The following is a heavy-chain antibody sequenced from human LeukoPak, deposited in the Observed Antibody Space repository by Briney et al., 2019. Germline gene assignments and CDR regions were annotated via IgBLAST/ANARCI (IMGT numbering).Heavy chain of an antibody. Sequence: ASVKVSCKASGGTFSSYAISWVRQAPGQGLEWMGRIIPILGIANYAQKFQGRVTITADKSTSTAYMELSSLRAEDTAVYYCARDQDYDILTGYSDYYYGMDVWGQGTTVTVSS. CDR3: ARDQDYDILTGYSDYYYGMDV. CDR1: GGTFSSYA. V-gene: IGHV1-69*04. CDR2: IIPILGIA. D-gene: IGHD3-9*01. J-gene: IGHJ6*02.